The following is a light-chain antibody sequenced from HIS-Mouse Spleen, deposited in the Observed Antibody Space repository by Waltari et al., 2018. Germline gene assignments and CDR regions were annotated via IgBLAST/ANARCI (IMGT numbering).Light chain of an antibody. Sequence: EIVLTQSPATLSLSPGERATLSCRASQSVSSYLAWYQQKPGQAPRLLIYDASNRATGIPARFSGSGSGTDFTLTISSLEPEDFAVYYCQQRSNWLTFGGGTKVK. CDR1: QSVSSY. J-gene: IGKJ4*01. V-gene: IGKV3-11*01. CDR3: QQRSNWLT. CDR2: DAS.